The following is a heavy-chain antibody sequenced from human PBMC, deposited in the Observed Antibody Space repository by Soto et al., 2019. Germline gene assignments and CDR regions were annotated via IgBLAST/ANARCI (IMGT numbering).Heavy chain of an antibody. CDR2: INHSGST. Sequence: SETLSLTCAVYGGSFSGYYWSWIRQPPGKGLEWIGEINHSGSTNYNPSLKSRVTISVDTSKNQFSLKLSSVTAADTAVYYCARERSLRYGMGVWGQGTTVTVSS. CDR3: ARERSLRYGMGV. V-gene: IGHV4-34*01. D-gene: IGHD1-1*01. J-gene: IGHJ6*02. CDR1: GGSFSGYY.